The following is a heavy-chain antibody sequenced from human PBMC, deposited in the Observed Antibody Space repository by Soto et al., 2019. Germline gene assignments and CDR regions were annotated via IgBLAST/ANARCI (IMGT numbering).Heavy chain of an antibody. CDR2: ISYDGSNK. Sequence: QVQLVESGGGVVQPGRSLRLSCAASGFTFSNDAMHWVRQAPGKGLDWVAVISYDGSNKYYADSVKGRFTISRDNSKNTLYLQLNSLRPEDTAVYYCARVSYYASGSYVFDYWGQGTLVTVSS. J-gene: IGHJ4*02. D-gene: IGHD3-10*01. V-gene: IGHV3-30-3*01. CDR3: ARVSYYASGSYVFDY. CDR1: GFTFSNDA.